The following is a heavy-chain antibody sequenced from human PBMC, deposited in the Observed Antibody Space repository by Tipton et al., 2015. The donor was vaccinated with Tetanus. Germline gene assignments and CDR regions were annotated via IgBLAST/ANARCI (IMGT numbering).Heavy chain of an antibody. J-gene: IGHJ6*02. CDR1: GFTVSSNF. CDR2: IYSGGTT. CDR3: ARDGHTYAMDL. V-gene: IGHV3-53*01. Sequence: SLRLSCAASGFTVSSNFMTWVRQAPGEGLEWVSIIYSGGTTYYADSVKGRFTISRDNSKNTVYLQMNSLRAEDTAKYYCARDGHTYAMDLWGQGTTVTVSS.